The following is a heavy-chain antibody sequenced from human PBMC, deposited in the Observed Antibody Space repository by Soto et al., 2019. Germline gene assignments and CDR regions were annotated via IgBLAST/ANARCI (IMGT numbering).Heavy chain of an antibody. CDR3: AIDLGLLWPNGLFDP. D-gene: IGHD3-10*01. V-gene: IGHV1-18*01. J-gene: IGHJ5*02. CDR2: ISAYNGNT. CDR1: GYTFTSYG. Sequence: ASVKVSCKASGYTFTSYGISWVRQAPGQGLEWMGWISAYNGNTNYAQKLQGRVTMTTDTSTSTAYMELRSLRSDDTAVYYCAIDLGLLWPNGLFDPWGQGTLVTVSS.